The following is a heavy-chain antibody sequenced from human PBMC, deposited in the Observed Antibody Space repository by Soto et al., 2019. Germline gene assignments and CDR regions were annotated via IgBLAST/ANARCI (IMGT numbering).Heavy chain of an antibody. D-gene: IGHD6-19*01. V-gene: IGHV1-18*01. J-gene: IGHJ4*02. CDR2: VNAYNGNT. CDR1: GYTFTSYG. Sequence: HVQLVQSGAEVKKPGASVKVYCKDSGYTFTSYGISWVRQAPGQGLEWIGWVNAYNGNTHYAQKFQGRVTMTTDTSTSTAYMELRSLRSDDTSVYYCAREAVSGRTGFDYWGQGTLVTVSS. CDR3: AREAVSGRTGFDY.